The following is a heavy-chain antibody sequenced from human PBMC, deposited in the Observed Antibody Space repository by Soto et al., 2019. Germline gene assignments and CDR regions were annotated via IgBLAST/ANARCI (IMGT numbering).Heavy chain of an antibody. D-gene: IGHD6-13*01. J-gene: IGHJ6*02. CDR1: GYTLTESS. CDR2: FDPEDGET. Sequence: ASVKVSCKVSGYTLTESSMHWVRQAPGKGLEWMGGFDPEDGETIYAQKFQGRVTMTGDTSTDTAYMELSSLRSEDTAVYYCATDRRLSSSSWPPYYYYGMDVCRQGTRVTVSS. V-gene: IGHV1-24*01. CDR3: ATDRRLSSSSWPPYYYYGMDV.